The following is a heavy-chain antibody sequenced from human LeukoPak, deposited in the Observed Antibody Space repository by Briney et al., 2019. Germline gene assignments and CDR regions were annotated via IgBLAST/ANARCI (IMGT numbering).Heavy chain of an antibody. Sequence: ASVKVSCKASGYTFTSYGISWVRQAPGQGLEWMGGIIPIFGTANYAQKFQGRVTITADESTSTAYMELSSLRSEDTAVYYCAREGIGYSYGSDGGGVDYWGQGTLVTVSS. CDR1: GYTFTSYG. D-gene: IGHD5-18*01. CDR2: IIPIFGTA. J-gene: IGHJ4*02. V-gene: IGHV1-69*13. CDR3: AREGIGYSYGSDGGGVDY.